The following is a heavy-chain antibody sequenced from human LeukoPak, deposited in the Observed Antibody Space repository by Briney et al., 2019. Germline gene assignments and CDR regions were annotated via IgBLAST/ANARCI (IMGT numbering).Heavy chain of an antibody. Sequence: SETLSLTCSVSGDSITGYYWGWIRQPPGKGLEWIGNIYYTGNTYYNSSLKSRVTISLDTSKNQFSLKLSSVTAADTAVYYCARGRYRDGYNGGFDYWGQGTLVTVSS. D-gene: IGHD5-24*01. V-gene: IGHV4-39*07. J-gene: IGHJ4*02. CDR3: ARGRYRDGYNGGFDY. CDR2: IYYTGNT. CDR1: GDSITGYY.